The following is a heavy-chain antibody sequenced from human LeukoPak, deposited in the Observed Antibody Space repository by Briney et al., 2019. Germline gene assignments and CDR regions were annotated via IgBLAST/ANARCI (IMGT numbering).Heavy chain of an antibody. CDR2: ISGSGGST. CDR1: GFTFSSYA. CDR3: AKDSGSSGRIEYYFDY. V-gene: IGHV3-23*01. D-gene: IGHD6-19*01. J-gene: IGHJ4*02. Sequence: GGSLRLSCAASGFTFSSYAMSWVRQAPGKGLEWVSAISGSGGSTYYADSVKGRFTISRDNSKNTLYLQMNSLRAEDTAVYYCAKDSGSSGRIEYYFDYWGQGTLVTVSS.